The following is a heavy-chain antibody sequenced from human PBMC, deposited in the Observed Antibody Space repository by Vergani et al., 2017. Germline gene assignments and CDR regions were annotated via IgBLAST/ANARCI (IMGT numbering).Heavy chain of an antibody. V-gene: IGHV3-30*18. CDR3: AKGTTQGSNYVYYYYYGMDV. Sequence: QVQLVESGGGVVQPGRSLRLSCAASGFTFSSYGMHWVRQAPGKGLEWVAVLSYDGSNKYYADSVKGRFTISRDNSKNTLYLQMNSLRAEDTAVYYCAKGTTQGSNYVYYYYYGMDVWGQGTTVTVSS. D-gene: IGHD4-11*01. J-gene: IGHJ6*02. CDR2: LSYDGSNK. CDR1: GFTFSSYG.